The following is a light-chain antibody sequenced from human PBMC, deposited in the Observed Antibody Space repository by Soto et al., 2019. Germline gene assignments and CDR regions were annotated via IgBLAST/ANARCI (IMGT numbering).Light chain of an antibody. CDR1: QSVAAYF. CDR2: AAS. CDR3: QYYGNSPRT. V-gene: IGKV3-20*01. J-gene: IGKJ2*01. Sequence: EIVLTQSPGTLYLSPGERATLSCRASQSVAAYFLAWYQQKPGQTPRLLIYAASVRATGIPDRFSGSGSGTDYTLTINRPEAEDFAVYYSQYYGNSPRTFGQGTRLEIK.